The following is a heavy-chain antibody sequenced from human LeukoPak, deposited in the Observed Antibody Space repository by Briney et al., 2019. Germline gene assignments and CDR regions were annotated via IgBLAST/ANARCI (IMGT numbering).Heavy chain of an antibody. V-gene: IGHV1-2*02. D-gene: IGHD2-8*01. Sequence: GASVKVSCKASGYTFTGYHMHWVRQAPGQGLEWMGWINPNSGGTNYAQKFQGRVTMTRDTSISTAYMELSRLRSDDTAVYYCARAGYCTNGVCYWGADMDWFDPWGQGTLVTVSS. CDR2: INPNSGGT. CDR3: ARAGYCTNGVCYWGADMDWFDP. CDR1: GYTFTGYH. J-gene: IGHJ5*02.